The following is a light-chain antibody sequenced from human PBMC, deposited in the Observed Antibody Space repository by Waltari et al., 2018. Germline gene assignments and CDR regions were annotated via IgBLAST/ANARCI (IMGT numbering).Light chain of an antibody. CDR3: QVWDSSSDPVI. CDR2: DDR. J-gene: IGLJ2*01. Sequence: SYVLTQTPSVSVAPRKTARITCGGDNIGTKSVHWYQQKPGQAPVLVIYDDRDRASGIPERISGPNSGNTATLTISRVEAGDEADYYCQVWDSSSDPVIFGGGTKLTVL. CDR1: NIGTKS. V-gene: IGLV3-21*04.